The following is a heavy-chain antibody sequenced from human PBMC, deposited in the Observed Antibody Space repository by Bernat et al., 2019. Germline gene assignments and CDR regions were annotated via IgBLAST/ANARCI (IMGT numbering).Heavy chain of an antibody. V-gene: IGHV3-74*01. D-gene: IGHD2-15*01. CDR2: ISSDGSGT. CDR3: ARDRSGGWIDP. J-gene: IGHJ5*02. CDR1: GFTFGGYW. Sequence: EVQLVESGGGLVQPGGSLRLSCAASGFTFGGYWMHWVRQAPGKGLVWVSRISSDGSGTTYADSVQGRFTISRDNAKTTLYLQMNGLRAEDTAVYYCARDRSGGWIDPWGQGTLVTVSS.